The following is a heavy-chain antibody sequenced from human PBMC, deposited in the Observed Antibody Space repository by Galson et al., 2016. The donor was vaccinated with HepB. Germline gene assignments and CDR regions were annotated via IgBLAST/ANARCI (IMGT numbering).Heavy chain of an antibody. CDR2: ISGSGGST. D-gene: IGHD3-22*01. V-gene: IGHV3-23*01. Sequence: SLRLSCAASGFTFSSYAMSWVRQAPGKGLEWVSVISGSGGSTYYADSVKGRFTISRDNPKNTLYLQMNSLRAEDTAVYYCAKDLYYYDSSGQSFFDYWGQGTQVTVSS. J-gene: IGHJ4*02. CDR1: GFTFSSYA. CDR3: AKDLYYYDSSGQSFFDY.